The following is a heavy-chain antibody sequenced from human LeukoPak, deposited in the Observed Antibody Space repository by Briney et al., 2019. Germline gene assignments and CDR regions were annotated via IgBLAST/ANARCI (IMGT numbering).Heavy chain of an antibody. J-gene: IGHJ5*02. CDR3: AKKSTMVRDKPIWFDP. D-gene: IGHD3-10*01. V-gene: IGHV4-34*01. CDR1: GGSFSGYY. Sequence: SESLSLTCAVYGGSFSGYYWSWIRQPPGKGREWIGEINYSGSTNYNPSLKSRVTIPVDTSKNQFSLKLRSVTAADTAVYYCAKKSTMVRDKPIWFDPWGQGTLVTVSS. CDR2: INYSGST.